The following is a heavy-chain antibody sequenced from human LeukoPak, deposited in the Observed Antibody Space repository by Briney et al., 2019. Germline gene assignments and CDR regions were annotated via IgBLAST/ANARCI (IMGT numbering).Heavy chain of an antibody. V-gene: IGHV3-48*02. Sequence: GGSLRLSCAASGFTFSSYSMNWVRQAPGKGLEWVSYISSSSSTIYYADSVKGRFTISRDNAKNSLYLQMDSLRDEDTAVYYCAREGYGDYADAFDIWGQGTMVTVSS. CDR2: ISSSSSTI. J-gene: IGHJ3*02. D-gene: IGHD4-17*01. CDR3: AREGYGDYADAFDI. CDR1: GFTFSSYS.